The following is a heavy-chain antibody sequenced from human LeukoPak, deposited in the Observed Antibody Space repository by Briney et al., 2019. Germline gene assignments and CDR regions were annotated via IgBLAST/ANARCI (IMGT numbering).Heavy chain of an antibody. J-gene: IGHJ6*02. CDR2: IIPIFGTA. CDR3: ARGRVAGTLGVYYYYGMDV. Sequence: SVKVSCKAPGGTFTDYSISWVRQAPGQGLEWMGGIIPIFGTANYAQKFQGRVTITADESTSTAYMELSSLRSEDTAVYYCARGRVAGTLGVYYYYGMDVWGQGTTVTVSS. D-gene: IGHD6-19*01. CDR1: GGTFTDYS. V-gene: IGHV1-69*13.